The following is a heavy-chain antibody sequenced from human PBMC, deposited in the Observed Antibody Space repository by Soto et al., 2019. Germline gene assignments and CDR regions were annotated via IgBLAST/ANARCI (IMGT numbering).Heavy chain of an antibody. CDR2: TYYRSKWYN. J-gene: IGHJ3*02. D-gene: IGHD2-15*01. CDR3: VKDQGWWLGLDASDI. Sequence: SQTLSLTCAISGDIVSSNSAAWNWISPSPSRGLEWLGRTYYRSKWYNDYAVSVKSRITINQDTSKNQFSLQLNSVTPEDTAVYYCVKDQGWWLGLDASDIWGQGTLVTVSS. CDR1: GDIVSSNSAA. V-gene: IGHV6-1*01.